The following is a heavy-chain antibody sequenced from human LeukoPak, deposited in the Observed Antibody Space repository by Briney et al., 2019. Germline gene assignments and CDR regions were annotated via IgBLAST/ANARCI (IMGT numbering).Heavy chain of an antibody. CDR1: GFTFSSCS. CDR3: ASGLYTGSWYSAF. Sequence: PGGSLRLSCAASGFTFSSCSMNWVRQAPGKGLEWVSLINVDPDDTFYADSVKGRFIISRDNSKNTQYLQMNNLRVEDAAVYYCASGLYTGSWYSAFWGQGTLVTVSS. D-gene: IGHD6-13*01. J-gene: IGHJ4*02. CDR2: INVDPDDT. V-gene: IGHV3-23*01.